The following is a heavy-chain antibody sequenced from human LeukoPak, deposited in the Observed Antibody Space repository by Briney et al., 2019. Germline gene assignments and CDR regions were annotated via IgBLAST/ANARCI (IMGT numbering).Heavy chain of an antibody. CDR2: ISGSSGST. D-gene: IGHD3-22*01. Sequence: ETLSLTCTVSGGSISSGGSYWSWIRQAPGKGLEWVSGISGSSGSTYYADSVKGRFTISRDNSKNTLYLQMNSLRAEDTAVYYCAKALIFSYYYESSAFDYWGQGTLVTVSS. V-gene: IGHV3-23*01. CDR1: GGSISSGGSY. CDR3: AKALIFSYYYESSAFDY. J-gene: IGHJ4*02.